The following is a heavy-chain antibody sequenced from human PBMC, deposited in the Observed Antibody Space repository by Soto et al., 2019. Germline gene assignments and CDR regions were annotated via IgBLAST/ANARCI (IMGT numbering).Heavy chain of an antibody. CDR1: GFTFSSYA. Sequence: GGSLRLSCAASGFTFSSYAMSWVRQAPGKGLEWVGRIKNKFDGWTTQYAAPVKGRFTISRDDSKNTVYLQMNSLNTDDTGVYYCTTNDAFDIWGQGTMVTVSS. J-gene: IGHJ3*02. V-gene: IGHV3-15*01. CDR2: IKNKFDGWTT. CDR3: TTNDAFDI.